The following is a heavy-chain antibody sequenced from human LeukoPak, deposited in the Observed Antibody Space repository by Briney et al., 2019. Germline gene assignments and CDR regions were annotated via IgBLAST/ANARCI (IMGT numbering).Heavy chain of an antibody. CDR2: MYYSGST. J-gene: IGHJ4*02. Sequence: ASEPLSFSGAAYCGSFSCYYWRGLRHPPGKGLGGVGYMYYSGSTYYNPSLESRVTISVDTSKNQFSLQLSSVTAADTAVYYCGRGRWTGYYIWGQGTLVTVSS. CDR1: CGSFSCYY. D-gene: IGHD3/OR15-3a*01. V-gene: IGHV4-59*04. CDR3: GRGRWTGYYI.